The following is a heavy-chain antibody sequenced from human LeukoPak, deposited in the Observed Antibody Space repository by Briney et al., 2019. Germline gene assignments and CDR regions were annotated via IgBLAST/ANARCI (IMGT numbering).Heavy chain of an antibody. CDR1: GFTCSSYA. V-gene: IGHV3-23*01. Sequence: SGGSLRLSCAASGFTCSSYAMSWVRQAPGQGLEWVSAISGSGGSTYYADSVKGRFTISRDNSKNTLYLQMNSLRAEDTAVYYYAKSFHNWNYGGNWFDPWGQGTLVTVSS. CDR3: AKSFHNWNYGGNWFDP. D-gene: IGHD1-7*01. J-gene: IGHJ5*02. CDR2: ISGSGGST.